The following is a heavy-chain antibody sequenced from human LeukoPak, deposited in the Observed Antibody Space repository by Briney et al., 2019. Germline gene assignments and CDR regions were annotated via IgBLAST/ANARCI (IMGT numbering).Heavy chain of an antibody. V-gene: IGHV1-46*01. Sequence: ASVKVSCKASGYTFTSYYMHWVRQAPGQGLEWMGIINPSGGSTSYAQKFQGRVTMTRDTSTSTVYMELSSLRSEDTAVYYCASGCGGGSCYRIRAFDIWGQGTMVTVSS. CDR1: GYTFTSYY. D-gene: IGHD2-15*01. J-gene: IGHJ3*02. CDR3: ASGCGGGSCYRIRAFDI. CDR2: INPSGGST.